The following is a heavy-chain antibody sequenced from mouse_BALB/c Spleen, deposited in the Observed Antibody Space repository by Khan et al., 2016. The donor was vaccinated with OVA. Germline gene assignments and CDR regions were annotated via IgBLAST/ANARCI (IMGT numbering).Heavy chain of an antibody. CDR2: INPSNSYT. D-gene: IGHD1-1*02. Sequence: QVQLQQSGAELARPGASVRMSCKASGYTFTSYTIHWVKQRPGQGLEWIGYINPSNSYTNYTQKFKDKATLTTDKSSTTAYLQLSSLTSDDSASYDCVVDVSYRGSYGWFAYWGQGTLVTVSA. V-gene: IGHV1-4*01. CDR3: VVDVSYRGSYGWFAY. CDR1: GYTFTSYT. J-gene: IGHJ3*01.